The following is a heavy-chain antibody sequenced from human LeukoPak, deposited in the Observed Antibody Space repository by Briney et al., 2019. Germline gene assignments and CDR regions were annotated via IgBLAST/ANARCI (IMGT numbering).Heavy chain of an antibody. D-gene: IGHD6-19*01. Sequence: GGSLRLSCAASGFTFSSYSMNWVRQAPGKGLEWVASIGGNGGSTYYADSVKGRFTISRDNSRNAVFLQMISPRDDDTAIYYCAKIERWLVHGFDLWGRGTLVTVSS. CDR1: GFTFSSYS. J-gene: IGHJ2*01. V-gene: IGHV3-23*01. CDR2: IGGNGGST. CDR3: AKIERWLVHGFDL.